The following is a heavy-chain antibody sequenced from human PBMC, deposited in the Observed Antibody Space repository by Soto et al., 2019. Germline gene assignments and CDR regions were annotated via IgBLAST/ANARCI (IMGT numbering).Heavy chain of an antibody. J-gene: IGHJ5*01. D-gene: IGHD3-16*01. Sequence: EVHLVESGGGLVQPGGSLRLSCAGSRFTCSKHWMNWVRQAPGKGLEWVATIKADGSEQYYVDSVKGRFTISRDNAKNSLYLQMNSLSAEDTAGYYCARARGVDSWGQGTLVTVSS. CDR3: ARARGVDS. CDR2: IKADGSEQ. V-gene: IGHV3-7*03. CDR1: RFTCSKHW.